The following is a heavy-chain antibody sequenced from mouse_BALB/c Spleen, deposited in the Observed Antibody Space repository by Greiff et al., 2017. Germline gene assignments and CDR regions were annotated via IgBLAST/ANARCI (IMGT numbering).Heavy chain of an antibody. CDR2: IYPGDGDT. J-gene: IGHJ3*01. D-gene: IGHD1-1*01. CDR1: GYTFTSYW. V-gene: IGHV1-87*01. CDR3: ARSSYGSSPAWFAY. Sequence: VQLQESGAELARPGASVKLSCKASGYTFTSYWMQWVKQRPGQGLEWIGAIYPGDGDTRYTQKFKGKATLTADKSSSTAYMQLSSLASEDSAVYYCARSSYGSSPAWFAYWGQGTLVTVSA.